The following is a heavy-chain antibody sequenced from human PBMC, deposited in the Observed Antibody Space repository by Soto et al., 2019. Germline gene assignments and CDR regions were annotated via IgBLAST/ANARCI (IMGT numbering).Heavy chain of an antibody. CDR1: GGSISSYY. D-gene: IGHD2-2*01. J-gene: IGHJ4*02. CDR3: ARATGHCSSTSCYLNYFDY. V-gene: IGHV4-59*01. CDR2: IYYSGST. Sequence: PSETLSLTCTVSGGSISSYYWSWIRQPPGKGLEWIGYIYYSGSTNYDPSLKSRVTISVDTSKNQFSLKLSSVTAADTAVYYCARATGHCSSTSCYLNYFDYWGQGTLVTVSS.